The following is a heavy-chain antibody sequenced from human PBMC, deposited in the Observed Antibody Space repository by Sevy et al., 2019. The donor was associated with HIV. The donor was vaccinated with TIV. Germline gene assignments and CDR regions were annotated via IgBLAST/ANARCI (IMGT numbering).Heavy chain of an antibody. CDR2: TYYRSKWYN. Sequence: QSQTLSLTCAISGDSVSSNSAAWNWIRQSPSRGLEWLGRTYYRSKWYNDYAVSVKSRITINPDTSKNQFSLQLNSVTPEDTAVYYCARVRLRYCSGGSFPRRYYYYGMDVWGQGTTVTVSS. D-gene: IGHD2-15*01. J-gene: IGHJ6*02. CDR1: GDSVSSNSAA. CDR3: ARVRLRYCSGGSFPRRYYYYGMDV. V-gene: IGHV6-1*01.